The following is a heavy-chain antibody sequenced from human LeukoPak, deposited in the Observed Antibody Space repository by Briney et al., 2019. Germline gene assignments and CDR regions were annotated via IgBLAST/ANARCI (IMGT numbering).Heavy chain of an antibody. CDR3: AKAGRSGWYPGWPFDI. D-gene: IGHD6-19*01. V-gene: IGHV3-23*01. J-gene: IGHJ3*02. CDR1: GFTFLTYA. CDR2: IRDSGAST. Sequence: GGSLRLSCAASGFTFLTYAMSWVRQAPGKGLQWVSVIRDSGASTYYADSVKGRFTISRDNSKNTLYLQMNSLSAEDTAVYYCAKAGRSGWYPGWPFDIWGQGTMVTVSS.